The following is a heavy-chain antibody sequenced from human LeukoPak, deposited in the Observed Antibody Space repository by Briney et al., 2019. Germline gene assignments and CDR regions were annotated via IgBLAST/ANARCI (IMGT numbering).Heavy chain of an antibody. CDR2: IWYDGSNK. CDR3: ARDKGSYYDFDY. Sequence: PGGSLRLSCAASGFTFSSYGMPWVRQAPGKGLEWVAVIWYDGSNKYYADSVKGRFTISRDNSKNTLYLQMNSLRAEDTAVYYCARDKGSYYDFDYWGQGTLVTVSS. J-gene: IGHJ4*02. D-gene: IGHD1-26*01. CDR1: GFTFSSYG. V-gene: IGHV3-33*01.